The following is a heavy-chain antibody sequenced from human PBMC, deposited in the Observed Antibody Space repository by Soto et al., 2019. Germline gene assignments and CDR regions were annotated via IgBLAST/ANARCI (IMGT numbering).Heavy chain of an antibody. V-gene: IGHV1-69*02. Sequence: SVKVSCKASGGTFSSYTISWVRQAPGQGLEWMGRIIPILGIANYAQKFQGRVTITADKSTSTAYMELSSLRSEDTAVYYCARSWGYQARNYYYYMDVWGKGTTVTVSS. D-gene: IGHD2-2*01. CDR2: IIPILGIA. J-gene: IGHJ6*03. CDR1: GGTFSSYT. CDR3: ARSWGYQARNYYYYMDV.